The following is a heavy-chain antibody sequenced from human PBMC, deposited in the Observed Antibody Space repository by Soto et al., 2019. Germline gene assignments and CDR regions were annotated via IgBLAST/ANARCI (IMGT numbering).Heavy chain of an antibody. V-gene: IGHV1-8*01. CDR3: ARGRPGGGVKRSWFDP. Sequence: ALVKVSCKASGYTFTSNDIYWLRQAPGQGLEWMGWMNPKSGKTGFAQKFQDRLRLTSNTSITTAYMDLTGLMFEDTAVYYCARGRPGGGVKRSWFDPWGQGTLVTVSS. D-gene: IGHD2-8*01. J-gene: IGHJ5*02. CDR2: MNPKSGKT. CDR1: GYTFTSND.